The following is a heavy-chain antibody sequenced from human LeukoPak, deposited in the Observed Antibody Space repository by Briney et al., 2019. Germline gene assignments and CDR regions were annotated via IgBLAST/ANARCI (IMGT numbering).Heavy chain of an antibody. CDR2: ISGSGGSS. D-gene: IGHD3-10*01. J-gene: IGHJ4*02. V-gene: IGHV3-23*01. Sequence: GGSLRLSCAASGFTFSSYAVSWVRQAPGKGLEWVSGISGSGGSSYYADSVKGRFTISRDNSKNTLYLQMNSLRAEDTAVYYCAKPSGNRDYWGQGTLVTVSS. CDR1: GFTFSSYA. CDR3: AKPSGNRDY.